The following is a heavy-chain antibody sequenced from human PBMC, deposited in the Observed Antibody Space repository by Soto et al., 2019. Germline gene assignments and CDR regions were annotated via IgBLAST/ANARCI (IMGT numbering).Heavy chain of an antibody. Sequence: GGSLRLSCAGSGFPFSRYWMQWVRQVPGKGLMWVANVVPDGSGTTYALSVKGRFTVSRDNAKNILYLQMNSLRVEDTALYYCARDVNAEPFDLWGQGTLVTVSS. CDR1: GFPFSRYW. CDR3: ARDVNAEPFDL. J-gene: IGHJ5*02. V-gene: IGHV3-74*01. CDR2: VVPDGSGT.